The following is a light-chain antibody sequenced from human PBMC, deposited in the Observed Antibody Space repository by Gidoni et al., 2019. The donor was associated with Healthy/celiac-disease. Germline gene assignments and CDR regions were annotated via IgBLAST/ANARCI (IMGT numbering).Light chain of an antibody. V-gene: IGKV1-39*01. CDR3: QQSYSTSSIT. J-gene: IGKJ5*01. Sequence: QSPSSLSASVGDRVTITCRASQSISSYLNWYQQKPGKAPKLLIYAASSLQSGVPSRFSGSGSGTDFTLTISSLQPEDFATYYCQQSYSTSSITFGQGTRLEIK. CDR1: QSISSY. CDR2: AAS.